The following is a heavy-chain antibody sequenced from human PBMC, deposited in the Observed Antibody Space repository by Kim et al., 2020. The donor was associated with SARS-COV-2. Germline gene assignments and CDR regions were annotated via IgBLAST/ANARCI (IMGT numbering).Heavy chain of an antibody. CDR1: GFTFSSYA. Sequence: GSLRLSCAASGFTFSSYAMHWVRQAPGKGLEWVAVISYDGSNKYYVDSVKGRFTISRDNSKNTLYLQMNSLRAEDTAVYYCAKEDGSYYYYYYGMDVWGQGTTVTVSS. V-gene: IGHV3-30*04. D-gene: IGHD1-26*01. CDR2: ISYDGSNK. CDR3: AKEDGSYYYYYYGMDV. J-gene: IGHJ6*02.